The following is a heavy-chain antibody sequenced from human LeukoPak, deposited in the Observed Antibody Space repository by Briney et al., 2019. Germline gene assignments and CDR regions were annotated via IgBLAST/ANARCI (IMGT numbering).Heavy chain of an antibody. CDR3: VREHGYWKFDI. CDR1: GFTLNSSW. V-gene: IGHV3-7*03. D-gene: IGHD5-24*01. CDR2: INGDGSEK. Sequence: PGGSLRLSCVGSGFTLNSSWINWVRQAPGKGLEGVAGINGDGSEKYCVDSVKGRFTISRDNAKNSVYLQLNSLRVEDTAFCYCVREHGYWKFDIWGHGTMVAVSS. J-gene: IGHJ3*02.